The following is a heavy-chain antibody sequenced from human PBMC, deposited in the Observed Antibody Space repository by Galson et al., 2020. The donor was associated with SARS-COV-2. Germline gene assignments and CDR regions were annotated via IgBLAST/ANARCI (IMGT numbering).Heavy chain of an antibody. CDR3: VRDIARYTTSRYDFNWYFDF. CDR1: GDSIRTSSYY. Sequence: SETLSLTCNVSGDSIRTSSYYWGWIRQPPGEGLEWIGSIYYSGTTFYNPSLKSRVTISVDTANNQFSLKLSSVTAADTAVYYCVRDIARYTTSRYDFNWYFDFWGRGTLVTVSS. J-gene: IGHJ2*01. D-gene: IGHD6-13*01. CDR2: IYYSGTT. V-gene: IGHV4-39*07.